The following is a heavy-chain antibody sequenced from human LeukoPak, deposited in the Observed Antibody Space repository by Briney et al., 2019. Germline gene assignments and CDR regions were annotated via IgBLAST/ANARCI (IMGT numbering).Heavy chain of an antibody. J-gene: IGHJ3*02. CDR1: GFTFSSYS. V-gene: IGHV3-48*01. D-gene: IGHD6-13*01. CDR3: ARSHSSSWSSDAFDI. CDR2: ISSSSSTI. Sequence: GGSLRLSCAASGFTFSSYSMNWVRQAPGKGLEWVSYISSSSSTIYYADSVKGRFTISRDNAKNTLYLQMNSLRAEDTAVYYCARSHSSSWSSDAFDIWGQGTMVTVSS.